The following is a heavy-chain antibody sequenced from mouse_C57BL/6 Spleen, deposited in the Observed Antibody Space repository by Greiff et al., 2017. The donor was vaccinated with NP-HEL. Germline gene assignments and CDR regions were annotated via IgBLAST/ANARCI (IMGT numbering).Heavy chain of an antibody. Sequence: QVQLQQSGAELVKPGASVKISCKASGYAFSSYWMNWVKQRPGKGLEWIGQIYPGDGDTNYNGKFKGKATLTADKSSSTAYMQLSSLTSEDAAVYFVARGGAYWYFDVWGTGTTVTVSS. CDR1: GYAFSSYW. V-gene: IGHV1-80*01. CDR2: IYPGDGDT. J-gene: IGHJ1*03. CDR3: ARGGAYWYFDV.